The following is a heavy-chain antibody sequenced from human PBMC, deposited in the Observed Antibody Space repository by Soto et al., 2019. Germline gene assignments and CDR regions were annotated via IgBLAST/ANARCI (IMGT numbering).Heavy chain of an antibody. Sequence: XVFMRISCAACGFSFYNYAVSGVRQAPGKGLEWVSGISASGGSTYYADSVKGRFIISRDNSKNTLSLQMNSLRAEDTALYYCATDPNGDYVGGFEFWGQGTMVTVSS. J-gene: IGHJ3*01. V-gene: IGHV3-23*01. CDR3: ATDPNGDYVGGFEF. CDR1: GFSFYNYA. D-gene: IGHD4-17*01. CDR2: ISASGGST.